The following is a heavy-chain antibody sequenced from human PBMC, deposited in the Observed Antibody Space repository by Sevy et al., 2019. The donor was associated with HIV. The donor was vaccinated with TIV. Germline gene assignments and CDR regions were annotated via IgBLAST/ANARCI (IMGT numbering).Heavy chain of an antibody. CDR2: IYYSGST. J-gene: IGHJ6*02. D-gene: IGHD6-19*01. CDR1: GGSISSYY. V-gene: IGHV4-59*13. Sequence: SETLSLTCTVSGGSISSYYWSWIRQPPGKGLEWIGYIYYSGSTNYNPSLKSRVTISVDTSKNQFSLKLSSVTAADTAVYYCAGDVAVAGTPYYDYYGMDVWGQGTTVTVSS. CDR3: AGDVAVAGTPYYDYYGMDV.